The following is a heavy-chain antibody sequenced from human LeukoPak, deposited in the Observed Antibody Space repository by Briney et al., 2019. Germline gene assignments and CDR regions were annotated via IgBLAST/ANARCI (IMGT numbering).Heavy chain of an antibody. V-gene: IGHV3-21*01. CDR3: ARVDVSSSGWYEIDY. CDR2: ISSSSSYI. D-gene: IGHD6-19*01. J-gene: IGHJ4*02. CDR1: GFTFSSYS. Sequence: GGSLRLSCAASGFTFSSYSMNWVRQAPGKGLEWVSSISSSSSYIYYADSVKGRFTISRDNAKNSLYLQMNSLRVEDTAVYYCARVDVSSSGWYEIDYWGQGTLVTVSS.